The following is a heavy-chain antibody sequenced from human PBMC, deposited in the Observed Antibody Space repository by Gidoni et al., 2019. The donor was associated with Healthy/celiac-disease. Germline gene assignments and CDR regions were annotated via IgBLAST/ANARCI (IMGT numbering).Heavy chain of an antibody. Sequence: QVQPVQVGAEVKMPWSSGKVSCRSSGGTFSSYAISWVRQAPGQGREWMGGIIPIFGTANYEQKFQGRVTITADESTSTAYMELSSLRSEDTAVYYCAGVVVAASGWFDPWGQGTLVTVSS. J-gene: IGHJ5*02. V-gene: IGHV1-69*01. D-gene: IGHD2-15*01. CDR2: IIPIFGTA. CDR1: GGTFSSYA. CDR3: AGVVVAASGWFDP.